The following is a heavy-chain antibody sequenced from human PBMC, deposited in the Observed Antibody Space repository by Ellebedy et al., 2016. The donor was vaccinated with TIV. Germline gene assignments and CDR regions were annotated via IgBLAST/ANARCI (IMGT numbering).Heavy chain of an antibody. CDR1: GGSISRSNW. D-gene: IGHD3-22*01. CDR2: IYHTGST. Sequence: MPSETLSLTCAVSGGSISRSNWWSWVRQPPGKGLEWIGEIYHTGSTNYNPSLKSRVTISVDKSKNQFSLKLTSVTAADTAVYYCSRAKYYYDTSTYLYYFDYWGQGTLVTVSS. J-gene: IGHJ4*02. CDR3: SRAKYYYDTSTYLYYFDY. V-gene: IGHV4-4*02.